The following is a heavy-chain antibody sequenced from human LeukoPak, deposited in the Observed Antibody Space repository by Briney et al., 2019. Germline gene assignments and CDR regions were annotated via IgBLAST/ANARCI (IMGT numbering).Heavy chain of an antibody. J-gene: IGHJ4*02. V-gene: IGHV4-61*01. CDR3: ARSWSSGWFFDY. CDR2: IYYSGST. CDR1: GGSVSSGSFY. D-gene: IGHD6-19*01. Sequence: SETLSLTCTVSGGSVSSGSFYWSWIRQPPGKGLEWIGYIYYSGSTNYNPSLKSRVTISVDTSKNQFSLKLSSVTAADAAVYFCARSWSSGWFFDYWDQGTLVTVSS.